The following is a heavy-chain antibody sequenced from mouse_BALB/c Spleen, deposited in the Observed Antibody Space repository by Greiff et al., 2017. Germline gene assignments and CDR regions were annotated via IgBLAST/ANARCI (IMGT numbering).Heavy chain of an antibody. V-gene: IGHV1-9*01. D-gene: IGHD2-14*01. CDR3: ARKRYDYYAMDY. CDR1: GYTFSSYW. Sequence: QVQLQQSGAELAKPGASVKISCKATGYTFSSYWIEWVKQRPGHGLEWIGEILPGSGSTNYNEKFKGKATFTADTSSNTAYMQLSSLTSEDSAVYYCARKRYDYYAMDYWGQGTSVTVSS. J-gene: IGHJ4*01. CDR2: ILPGSGST.